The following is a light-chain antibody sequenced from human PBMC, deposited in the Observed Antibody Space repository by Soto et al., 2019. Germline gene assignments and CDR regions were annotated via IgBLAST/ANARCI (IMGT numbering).Light chain of an antibody. V-gene: IGKV4-1*01. CDR3: QQYYSTPLT. Sequence: DIVMTRSPDSLAVSLGERATINCKSSQRVLYSSNNKNYLAWYQQKPGQPPKLLIYWASTRESGVPDRFSGSGSGTDFTLTISSLQAEDVAVYYCQQYYSTPLTFGQGTKVDIK. J-gene: IGKJ1*01. CDR2: WAS. CDR1: QRVLYSSNNKNY.